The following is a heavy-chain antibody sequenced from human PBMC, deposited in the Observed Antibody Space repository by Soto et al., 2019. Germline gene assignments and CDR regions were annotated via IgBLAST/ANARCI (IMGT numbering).Heavy chain of an antibody. J-gene: IGHJ3*02. CDR2: INAGNGNT. Sequence: ASVRVSCKASGYTFTSYAMHWVRQAPGQRLEWMGWINAGNGNTKYSQKFQGRVTITRDTSASTAYMEPSSLRSEDMAVYYCARAESSIAALDIWGQGTMVTVSS. V-gene: IGHV1-3*01. D-gene: IGHD6-6*01. CDR3: ARAESSIAALDI. CDR1: GYTFTSYA.